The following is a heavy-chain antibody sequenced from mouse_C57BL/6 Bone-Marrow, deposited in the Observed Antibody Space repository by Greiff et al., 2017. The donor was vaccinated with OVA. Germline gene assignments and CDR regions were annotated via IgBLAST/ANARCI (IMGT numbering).Heavy chain of an antibody. Sequence: VQLQQSGAELARPGASVKLSCKASGYTFTSYGISWVKQRTGQGLEWIGEIYPRSGNTYYNEKFKGKATLTADKSSSTAYMELRSLTSEDSAVYFCARSGYYGSSYRWFAYWGQGTLVTVSA. V-gene: IGHV1-81*01. CDR1: GYTFTSYG. CDR2: IYPRSGNT. D-gene: IGHD1-1*01. J-gene: IGHJ3*01. CDR3: ARSGYYGSSYRWFAY.